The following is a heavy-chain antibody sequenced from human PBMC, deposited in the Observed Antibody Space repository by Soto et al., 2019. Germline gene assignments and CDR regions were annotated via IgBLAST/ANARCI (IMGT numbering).Heavy chain of an antibody. D-gene: IGHD5-12*01. Sequence: GGSLRLSCAASGFTFSSDGMHWVRQAPGKGLEWVAVISYDGSNKYYADSVKGRFTISRDNSKNTLYLQMNSLRPEDTAMYYCAKDIGSGYDYSPNSYGMDAWGQGTTVTVSS. CDR1: GFTFSSDG. J-gene: IGHJ6*02. CDR3: AKDIGSGYDYSPNSYGMDA. V-gene: IGHV3-30*18. CDR2: ISYDGSNK.